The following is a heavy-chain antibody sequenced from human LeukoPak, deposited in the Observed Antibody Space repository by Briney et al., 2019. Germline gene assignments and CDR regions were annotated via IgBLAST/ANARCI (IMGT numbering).Heavy chain of an antibody. CDR1: GFTFSSYS. Sequence: GGSLRLSCAASGFTFSSYSMTWVRQAPGKGLEWVSSMSSGSRYIYYADSVRGRFAISRDNAKNSLYLLMNSLRAEDTAVYYCARDRPTGASRLFVVQWGQGTLVTVSS. CDR3: ARDRPTGASRLFVVQ. CDR2: MSSGSRYI. J-gene: IGHJ4*02. D-gene: IGHD3-3*01. V-gene: IGHV3-21*01.